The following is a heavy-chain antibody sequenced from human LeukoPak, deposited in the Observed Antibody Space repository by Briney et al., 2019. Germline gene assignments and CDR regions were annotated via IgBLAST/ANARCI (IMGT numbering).Heavy chain of an antibody. V-gene: IGHV1-46*01. D-gene: IGHD6-19*01. J-gene: IGHJ4*02. Sequence: GASVKVSCKVSGYTFTSYYMHWVRQAPGQGLEWMGIINPSGGSTSYAQKFQGRVTMTRDMSTSTVYMELSSLRSEDTAVYYCARDTRPTYSSGWSYDYWGQGTLVTVSS. CDR3: ARDTRPTYSSGWSYDY. CDR1: GYTFTSYY. CDR2: INPSGGST.